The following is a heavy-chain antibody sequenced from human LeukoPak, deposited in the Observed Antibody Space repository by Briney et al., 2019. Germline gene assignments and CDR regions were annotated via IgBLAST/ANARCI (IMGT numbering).Heavy chain of an antibody. CDR1: GGTFSSYA. V-gene: IGHV1-69*04. CDR3: ASGPYDFRSGYSPRFADY. D-gene: IGHD3-3*01. Sequence: EASVKVSCKASGGTFSSYAMSWVRQAPGQGLEWMGRIIAILGIANYAHKVKGRVTISADNSTSTAYMEMSSLRAEDTAVYYWASGPYDFRSGYSPRFADYWGQGALVTVST. CDR2: IIAILGIA. J-gene: IGHJ4*02.